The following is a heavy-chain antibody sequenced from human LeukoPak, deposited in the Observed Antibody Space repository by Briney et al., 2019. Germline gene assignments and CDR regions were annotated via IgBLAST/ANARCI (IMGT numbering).Heavy chain of an antibody. J-gene: IGHJ4*02. CDR2: ISGSGGST. Sequence: GGSLRLSCAASEFTFSSYAMSWVRQAPGKGLEWVSAISGSGGSTYYADSVKGRFTISRDNSKNTLYLQMNSLRAEDTAVCYCAKDGEWELSGAYFDYWGQGTLVTVSS. D-gene: IGHD1-26*01. CDR3: AKDGEWELSGAYFDY. V-gene: IGHV3-23*01. CDR1: EFTFSSYA.